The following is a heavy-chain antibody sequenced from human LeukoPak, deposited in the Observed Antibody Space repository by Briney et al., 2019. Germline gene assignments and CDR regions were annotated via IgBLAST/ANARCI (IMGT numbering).Heavy chain of an antibody. CDR3: ARHDTLTGYYNNWIDP. J-gene: IGHJ5*02. CDR1: GGSISSNF. V-gene: IGHV4-59*08. Sequence: SETLSLTCTVSGGSISSNFWSWIRQPPGKGLEWLGYIYYTGSTNYNPSLKSRVTISVDTSKTHFSLKLSSVTAADTAVYYCARHDTLTGYYNNWIDPWGQGTLVTVSP. CDR2: IYYTGST. D-gene: IGHD3-9*01.